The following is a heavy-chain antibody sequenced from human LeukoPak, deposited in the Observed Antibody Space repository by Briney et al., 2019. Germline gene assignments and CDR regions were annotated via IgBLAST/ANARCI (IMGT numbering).Heavy chain of an antibody. CDR2: ISYDGSNK. V-gene: IGHV3-30*04. CDR1: GFTFSSYA. CDR3: ARDGVRIAAAGTYY. Sequence: GRSLRLSCAASGFTFSSYAMHWVRQAPGKGLEWEAVISYDGSNKYYADSVKGRFTISGDNSKNTLYLQMNSLRAEDTAVYYCARDGVRIAAAGTYYWGQGTLVTVSS. J-gene: IGHJ4*02. D-gene: IGHD6-13*01.